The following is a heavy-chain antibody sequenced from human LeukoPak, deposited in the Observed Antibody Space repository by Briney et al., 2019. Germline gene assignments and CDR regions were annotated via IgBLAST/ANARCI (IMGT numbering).Heavy chain of an antibody. CDR2: IYTSGST. CDR3: ARHHTYDSSGYSDYYFDY. CDR1: GGSISSYY. V-gene: IGHV4-4*09. J-gene: IGHJ4*02. Sequence: PSETPSLTCTVSGGSISSYYWSWIRQPPGKGLEWIGYIYTSGSTNYNPSLKSRVTISVDTSKNQFSLKLSSVTAADTAVYYCARHHTYDSSGYSDYYFDYWGQGTLVTVSS. D-gene: IGHD3-22*01.